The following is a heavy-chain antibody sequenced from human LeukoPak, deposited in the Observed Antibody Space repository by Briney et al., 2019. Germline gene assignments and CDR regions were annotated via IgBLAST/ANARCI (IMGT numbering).Heavy chain of an antibody. Sequence: GGSLRLSCAASGFTFNSYWMSWVRQAPGKGLEWVGNIKEDGSEKLYADSVKGRFTISRDNAKSSVYLQMDSLRTEDTAVYYCARDEGATVTTFRFDYWGQGTLVTVSS. CDR1: GFTFNSYW. V-gene: IGHV3-7*01. D-gene: IGHD4-17*01. CDR3: ARDEGATVTTFRFDY. J-gene: IGHJ4*02. CDR2: IKEDGSEK.